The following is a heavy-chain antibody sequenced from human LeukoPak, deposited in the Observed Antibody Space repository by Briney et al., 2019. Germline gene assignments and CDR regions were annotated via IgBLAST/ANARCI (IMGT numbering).Heavy chain of an antibody. D-gene: IGHD1-1*01. Sequence: ASVKVSCKASGYTFTSYDINWVRQATGQGLEWMGWMNPNSGNTGYAQKFQGRVTMTRDTSTNTAYMELSSLTSDDTAIYYCARGRIGLAGTNFYYWGQGTLVTVSS. CDR2: MNPNSGNT. J-gene: IGHJ4*02. V-gene: IGHV1-8*01. CDR3: ARGRIGLAGTNFYY. CDR1: GYTFTSYD.